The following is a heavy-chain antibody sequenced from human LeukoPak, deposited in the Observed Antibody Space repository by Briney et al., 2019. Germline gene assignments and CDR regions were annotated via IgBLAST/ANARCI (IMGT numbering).Heavy chain of an antibody. Sequence: SQTLSLTCTVSGSSISSGGYYWSWIRQHPGKGLEWIGYIYYSGSTYYNPSLKSRVTISVDTSKNQFSLKLSSVTAADTAVYYCARAGALEDIVVVPAAIHAFDIWGQGTMVTVSS. CDR2: IYYSGST. CDR3: ARAGALEDIVVVPAAIHAFDI. V-gene: IGHV4-31*03. J-gene: IGHJ3*02. D-gene: IGHD2-2*02. CDR1: GSSISSGGYY.